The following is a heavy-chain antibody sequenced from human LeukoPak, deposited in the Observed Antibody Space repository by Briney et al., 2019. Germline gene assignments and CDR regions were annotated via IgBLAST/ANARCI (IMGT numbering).Heavy chain of an antibody. D-gene: IGHD3-22*01. J-gene: IGHJ4*02. Sequence: TGGSLRLSCAASGFIFSSYGMHWVRQAPGERLEWVAFIRYDGSNKYYADSVKGRFTISRDNSKNTLYLQMNSLRAEDTAVYYCAKGLYYYDSSGYQPDYWGQGTLVTVSS. CDR2: IRYDGSNK. CDR1: GFIFSSYG. V-gene: IGHV3-30*02. CDR3: AKGLYYYDSSGYQPDY.